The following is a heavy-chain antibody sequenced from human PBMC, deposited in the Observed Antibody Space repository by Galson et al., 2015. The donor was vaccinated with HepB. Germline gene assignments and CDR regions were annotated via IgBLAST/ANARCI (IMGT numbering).Heavy chain of an antibody. Sequence: SVKVSCKASGGTFSNSAITWVRQAPGDGLEWMGRIITTLDISNYAQKFQGRVTITADKSTSTAYMEVSSLRSEDTAVYYCARGVRSGSSYYFDYWGQGTLVTVSS. CDR2: IITTLDIS. CDR3: ARGVRSGSSYYFDY. V-gene: IGHV1-69*04. CDR1: GGTFSNSA. J-gene: IGHJ4*02. D-gene: IGHD1-26*01.